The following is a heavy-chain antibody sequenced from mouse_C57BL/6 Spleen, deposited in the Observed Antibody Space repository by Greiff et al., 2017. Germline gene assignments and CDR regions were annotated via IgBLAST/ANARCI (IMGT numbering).Heavy chain of an antibody. V-gene: IGHV1-55*01. CDR1: GYTFTSYW. Sequence: QVQLKQPGAELVKPGASVKMSCKASGYTFTSYWITWVKQRPGQGLEWIGDIYPGSGSTNYNEKFKSKATLTVDTSSSTAYMQLSSLTSEDSAVYYCARWGTVVADFDYWGQGTTLTVSS. J-gene: IGHJ2*01. D-gene: IGHD1-1*01. CDR2: IYPGSGST. CDR3: ARWGTVVADFDY.